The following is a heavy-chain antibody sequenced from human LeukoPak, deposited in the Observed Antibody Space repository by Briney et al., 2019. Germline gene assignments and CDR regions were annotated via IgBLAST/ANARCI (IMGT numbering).Heavy chain of an antibody. V-gene: IGHV3-74*01. CDR2: INSDGSST. Sequence: GGSLRLSCAASGFTFSIYWMHWVRQAPGKGLVWVSRINSDGSSTSYADSVKGRFTISRDNAKNTLYLQMNSLRAEDTAVYYCARVSSGSYFGYYYYYMDVWGKGTTVTASS. CDR3: ARVSSGSYFGYYYYYMDV. D-gene: IGHD1-26*01. J-gene: IGHJ6*03. CDR1: GFTFSIYW.